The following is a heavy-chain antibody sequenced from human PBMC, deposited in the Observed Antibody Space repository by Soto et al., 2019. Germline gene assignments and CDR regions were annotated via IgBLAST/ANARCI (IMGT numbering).Heavy chain of an antibody. D-gene: IGHD1-26*01. CDR1: GFTFSSYA. CDR2: ISYDGSNK. V-gene: IGHV3-30-3*01. CDR3: ASSAIDY. J-gene: IGHJ4*02. Sequence: QVQLVESGGGVVQPGRSLRLSCAASGFTFSSYAMHWVRQAPGKGLEWVAVISYDGSNKYYADSVKGRFTISRDNSKNTLYMQMNSLRAEDTAVYYCASSAIDYWGQGTLVTVSS.